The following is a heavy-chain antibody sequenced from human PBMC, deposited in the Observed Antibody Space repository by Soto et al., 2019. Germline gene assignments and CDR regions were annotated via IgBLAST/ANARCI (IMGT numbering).Heavy chain of an antibody. CDR1: GFTFSSYG. D-gene: IGHD2-15*01. V-gene: IGHV3-33*01. CDR3: EREHDGGNGYYFDY. CDR2: IWYDGSNK. J-gene: IGHJ4*02. Sequence: QVQLVESGGGVVQPGRSLRLSCAASGFTFSSYGLHWVRQAPGKGLEWVAVIWYDGSNKYYADSVKGRFTISRDNSKNTRYLQMNSLRAEDTAVYYGEREHDGGNGYYFDYWGKGTLVTVSS.